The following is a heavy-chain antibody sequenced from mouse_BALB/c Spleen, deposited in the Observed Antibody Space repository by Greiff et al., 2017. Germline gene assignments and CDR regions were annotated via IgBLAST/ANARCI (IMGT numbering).Heavy chain of an antibody. J-gene: IGHJ4*01. CDR3: ARLNYEVSCAMDY. CDR1: GFAFSSYD. Sequence: EVMLVESGGGLVKPGGSLKLSCAASGFAFSSYDMSWVRQTPEKRLEWVAYISSGGGSTYYPDTVKGRFTISRDNATNTLYLQMSSLTSEDTAMYYCARLNYEVSCAMDYWGQGTSVTVSS. D-gene: IGHD2-1*01. CDR2: ISSGGGST. V-gene: IGHV5-12-1*01.